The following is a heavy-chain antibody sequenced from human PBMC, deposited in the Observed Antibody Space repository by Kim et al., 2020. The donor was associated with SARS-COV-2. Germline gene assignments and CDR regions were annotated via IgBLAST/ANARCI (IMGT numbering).Heavy chain of an antibody. CDR1: GFTFSNAW. D-gene: IGHD3-10*01. CDR2: IKSKTDGGTT. V-gene: IGHV3-15*01. CDR3: TTAVPGVSMVRGAAYYYYGMDV. Sequence: GGSLRLSCAASGFTFSNAWMSWVRQAPGKGLEWVGRIKSKTDGGTTDYAAPVKGRFTISRDDSKNTLYLQMNSLKTEDTAVYYCTTAVPGVSMVRGAAYYYYGMDVWGQGTTVTVSS. J-gene: IGHJ6*02.